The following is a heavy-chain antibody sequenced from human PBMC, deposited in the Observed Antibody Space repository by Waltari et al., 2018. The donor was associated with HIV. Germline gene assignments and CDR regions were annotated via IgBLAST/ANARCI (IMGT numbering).Heavy chain of an antibody. J-gene: IGHJ3*02. CDR3: ARGPIVGKAFDI. D-gene: IGHD1-26*01. CDR2: MNPNSGNT. CDR1: GYTFPSYD. Sequence: QVQLVQSGAEVKKPGASVKVSCKTSGYTFPSYDINWVRQATGQGLEGMGWMNPNSGNTGYAQKFQGRVTMARNTSISTAYMELRSLRYEDTAVYYCARGPIVGKAFDIWGQGTMVTVSS. V-gene: IGHV1-8*01.